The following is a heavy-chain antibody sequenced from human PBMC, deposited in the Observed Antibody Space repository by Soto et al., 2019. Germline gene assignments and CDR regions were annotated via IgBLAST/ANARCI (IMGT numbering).Heavy chain of an antibody. Sequence: QVQPVQSGSEVKKPGSSVRVSCKTGSFYAVSWVRQAPGQGLEWMGGLIPVFDTPSYAQKFQGRVTITADQPSRTPHREWSSRRSEKPALYHCAITPGTGRNIYTGMHPWDKG. CDR2: LIPVFDTP. J-gene: IGHJ6*03. V-gene: IGHV1-69*01. D-gene: IGHD1-20*01. CDR3: AITPGTGRNIYTGMHP. CDR1: SFYA.